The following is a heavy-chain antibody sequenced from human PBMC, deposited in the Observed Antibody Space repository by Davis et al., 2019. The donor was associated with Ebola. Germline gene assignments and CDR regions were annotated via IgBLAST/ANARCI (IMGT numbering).Heavy chain of an antibody. CDR2: ISYDGSNK. Sequence: GGSLRLSCAASGFTFSSYAMHWVRQAPGKGLEWVAVISYDGSNKYYADSVKGRFTISRDNSKNTLYLQMNSLRAEDTAVYYCAREGGYYYDSSGLQMDRFDPWGQGTLVTVSS. D-gene: IGHD3-22*01. CDR3: AREGGYYYDSSGLQMDRFDP. CDR1: GFTFSSYA. V-gene: IGHV3-30*04. J-gene: IGHJ5*02.